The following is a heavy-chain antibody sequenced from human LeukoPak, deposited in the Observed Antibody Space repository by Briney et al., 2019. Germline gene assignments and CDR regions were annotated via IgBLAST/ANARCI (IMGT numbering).Heavy chain of an antibody. V-gene: IGHV4-4*09. J-gene: IGHJ4*02. CDR2: IYTSGST. D-gene: IGHD3-22*01. Sequence: SETLSLTCTVSGGSISSYYWSWIRQSPGKGLEWIGYIYTSGSTNYNPSLKSRVTISVDTSKNQFSLKLSSVTAADTAVYYCARLTSYYDSSGIGYYFDYWGQGTLVTVSS. CDR3: ARLTSYYDSSGIGYYFDY. CDR1: GGSISSYY.